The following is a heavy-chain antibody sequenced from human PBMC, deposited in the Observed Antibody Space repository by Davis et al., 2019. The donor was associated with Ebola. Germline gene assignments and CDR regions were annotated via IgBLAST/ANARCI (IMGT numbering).Heavy chain of an antibody. J-gene: IGHJ6*02. CDR1: GFTFDDYV. Sequence: PGGSLRLSCAVSGFTFDDYVMHWVRQAPGKGLEWVSLISGNGGTTYFADSVKGRFTISRDNSKNSLYLHMKSLRTEDTALYYCAKDGGFWSGYHHGDFYYYGMDVWGQGTAVTVSS. D-gene: IGHD3-3*01. CDR3: AKDGGFWSGYHHGDFYYYGMDV. CDR2: ISGNGGTT. V-gene: IGHV3-43*02.